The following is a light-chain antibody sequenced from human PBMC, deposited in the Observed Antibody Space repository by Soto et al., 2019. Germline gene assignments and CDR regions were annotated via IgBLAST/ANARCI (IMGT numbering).Light chain of an antibody. Sequence: QSALTQPRSVSGSLGQSVTISCTETSRDVGTYNYVSWYQQHPGKAPKVMIYDVSERPSGVPDRFSGSKSGNTASLTISGLQAEDEADYYCCSYAGSPRYVLGTGTKLTVL. CDR2: DVS. CDR3: CSYAGSPRYV. CDR1: SRDVGTYNY. J-gene: IGLJ1*01. V-gene: IGLV2-11*01.